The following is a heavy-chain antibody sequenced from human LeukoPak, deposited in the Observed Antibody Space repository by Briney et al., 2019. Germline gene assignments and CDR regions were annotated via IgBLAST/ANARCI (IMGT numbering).Heavy chain of an antibody. V-gene: IGHV3-30*04. D-gene: IGHD3-3*01. CDR2: ISYDGSNK. CDR3: ARVKSMEWLLDFDY. CDR1: GFTFSSYA. Sequence: PGGSLRLSCAASGFTFSSYAMHWVRQAPGKGLEWVAVISYDGSNKYYADSVKGRFTISGDNSKNTLYLQMNSLRAEDTAVYYCARVKSMEWLLDFDYWGQGTLVTVSS. J-gene: IGHJ4*02.